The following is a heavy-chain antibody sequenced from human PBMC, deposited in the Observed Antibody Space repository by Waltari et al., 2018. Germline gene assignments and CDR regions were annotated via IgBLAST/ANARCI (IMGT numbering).Heavy chain of an antibody. CDR3: ARGTIYYYDSSGFHS. V-gene: IGHV4-34*01. Sequence: QVQLQQWGAGLLKPSETLSLTCAVYGGSFSGYYWSWIRQPPGKGLEWIGEINHSGSTNDNPSLKSRVTISVDTSKNQFSLKLSSVTAADTAVYYCARGTIYYYDSSGFHSWGQGTLVTVSS. D-gene: IGHD3-22*01. CDR2: INHSGST. J-gene: IGHJ5*01. CDR1: GGSFSGYY.